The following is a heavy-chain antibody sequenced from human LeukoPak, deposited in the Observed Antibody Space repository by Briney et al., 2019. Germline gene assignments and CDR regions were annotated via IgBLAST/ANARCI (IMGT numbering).Heavy chain of an antibody. Sequence: PSETLPLTCSVSGGSISNYYWNWISQSPGKGLEWIGEINQSGSTKYNPSLKSRVTISGDTSKNQFSLRLNSVTAADTAVYFCARAYRAHQTFHSYHYFDYWGQGTLVTVSS. CDR3: ARAYRAHQTFHSYHYFDY. CDR2: INQSGST. V-gene: IGHV4-34*01. CDR1: GGSISNYY. J-gene: IGHJ4*02. D-gene: IGHD5-18*01.